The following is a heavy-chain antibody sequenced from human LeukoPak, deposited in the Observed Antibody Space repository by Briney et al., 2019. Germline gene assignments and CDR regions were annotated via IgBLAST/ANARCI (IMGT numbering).Heavy chain of an antibody. J-gene: IGHJ4*02. Sequence: SETLSLTCTVSGYSISSGYYWGWIRQPPGKGLEWIGSIYHSGSTYYNPSLKSRVTISVDTSKNQFSLKLSSVTAADTAVYYCARVGKRYCSGGSCPQFDYWGQGTLVTVS. CDR1: GYSISSGYY. CDR3: ARVGKRYCSGGSCPQFDY. V-gene: IGHV4-38-2*02. D-gene: IGHD2-15*01. CDR2: IYHSGST.